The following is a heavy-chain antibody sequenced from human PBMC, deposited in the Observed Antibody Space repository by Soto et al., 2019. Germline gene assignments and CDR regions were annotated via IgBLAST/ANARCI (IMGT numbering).Heavy chain of an antibody. J-gene: IGHJ4*01. CDR3: AKAIGGTMVRGVIKTTECGSEDY. CDR2: ISESGGTT. CDR1: GFTFSSYG. V-gene: IGHV3-23*01. Sequence: GGSLRLSCAPSGFTFSSYGMSWVRQAPGKGLEWVSTISESGGTTYYADSVKGRFTISRDNSKNTLFLQMNSLRAEDTAVYYCAKAIGGTMVRGVIKTTECGSEDYRGQGTLVIGSA. D-gene: IGHD3-10*01.